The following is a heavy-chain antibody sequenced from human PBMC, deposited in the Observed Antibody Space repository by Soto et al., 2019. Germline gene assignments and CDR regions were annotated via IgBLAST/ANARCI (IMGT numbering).Heavy chain of an antibody. D-gene: IGHD4-17*01. CDR1: GFTFSNYG. CDR2: ISLSSSTI. Sequence: GGSLRLSCAASGFTFSNYGMNWVRQAPGKGLEWVSYISLSSSTIYYADSVKGRFTISRDNAKNSLYLQMNSLRAEDTAVYYCARSYGDYGGSGWGQGTLVTVSS. V-gene: IGHV3-48*01. J-gene: IGHJ4*02. CDR3: ARSYGDYGGSG.